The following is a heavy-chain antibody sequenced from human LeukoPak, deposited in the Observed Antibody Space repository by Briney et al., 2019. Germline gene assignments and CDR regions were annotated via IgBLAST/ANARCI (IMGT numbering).Heavy chain of an antibody. D-gene: IGHD3-22*01. V-gene: IGHV3-74*01. Sequence: EGSLRLSCAASGFTFSSYWMHWVRQAPGEGLVWVSRINTDGSSTIHADSVKGRFTISRDNAKNTLYVQMNSLRDEDTAVYYCVRGRSGFYFDYWGQGTLVTVSS. CDR3: VRGRSGFYFDY. J-gene: IGHJ4*02. CDR2: INTDGSST. CDR1: GFTFSSYW.